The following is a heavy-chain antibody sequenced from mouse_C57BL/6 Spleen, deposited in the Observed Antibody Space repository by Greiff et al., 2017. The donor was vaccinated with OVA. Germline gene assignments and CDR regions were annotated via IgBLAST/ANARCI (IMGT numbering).Heavy chain of an antibody. CDR2: ISSGSSTI. V-gene: IGHV5-17*01. CDR3: ANYYGSSPYAMDY. CDR1: GFTFSDYG. J-gene: IGHJ4*01. Sequence: EVQGVESGGGLVKPGGSLKLSCAASGFTFSDYGMHWVRQAPEKGLEWVAYISSGSSTIYYADTVKGRFTISRDNAKNTLFLQMTSLRSEDTAMYYCANYYGSSPYAMDYWGQGTSVTVSS. D-gene: IGHD1-1*01.